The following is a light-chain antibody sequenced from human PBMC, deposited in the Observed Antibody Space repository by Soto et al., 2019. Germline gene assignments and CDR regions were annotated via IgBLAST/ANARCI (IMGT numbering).Light chain of an antibody. CDR1: QSISNN. J-gene: IGKJ2*01. CDR2: DAS. CDR3: QHSNNWQA. V-gene: IGKV3-15*01. Sequence: EMVMTQSPATLSVSPGERATLSCPASQSISNNLAWYQQKPGHALRLLIYDASTQATGVAARFSGSGSGTEFTLTISSLQSEEFAVYYCQHSNNWQAFGQGTKMAIK.